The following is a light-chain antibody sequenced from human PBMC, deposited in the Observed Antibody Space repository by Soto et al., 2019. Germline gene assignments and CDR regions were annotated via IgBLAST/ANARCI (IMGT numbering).Light chain of an antibody. CDR1: SGHSSYA. J-gene: IGLJ2*01. CDR3: QTWATGGGVV. V-gene: IGLV4-69*01. Sequence: QPVLTQSPSASASLGASVKLTCTLSSGHSSYAIAWHQQQPEKGPRYLMKLSSDGSHSKGDGIPDRFSGSSSGAERFLTISSLLSELEADYHCQTWATGGGVVFGGGTKLTVL. CDR2: LSSDGSH.